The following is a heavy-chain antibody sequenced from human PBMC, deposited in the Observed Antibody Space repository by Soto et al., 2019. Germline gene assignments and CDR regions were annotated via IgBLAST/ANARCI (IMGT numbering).Heavy chain of an antibody. D-gene: IGHD1-1*01. CDR3: GRWRNGQLGVFY. CDR2: ISCESGGT. CDR1: GYTFTGHY. J-gene: IGHJ4*02. V-gene: IGHV1-2*02. Sequence: GASGQFSCKASGYTFTGHYIHWVRQAPEQGPEWMGEISCESGGTKYAQKFQGRVTMTRDTSITTVYMELSNLSPDDTAVYYCGRWRNGQLGVFYWGQGTLVPVSS.